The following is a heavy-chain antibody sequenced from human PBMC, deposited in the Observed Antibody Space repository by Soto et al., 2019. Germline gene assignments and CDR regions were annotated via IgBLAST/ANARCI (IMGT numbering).Heavy chain of an antibody. Sequence: QVQLVQSGAEVKKPGASVKVSCKVSGYTLTELSMHWVRQAPGKGLEWMGGSDPEDGETIYAQKFQGRVTMTEDTSTDTAYMELSSLRSEDTAVYYCATVKRAGVVTVFDPNFDYWGQGTLVTVSS. J-gene: IGHJ4*02. CDR1: GYTLTELS. V-gene: IGHV1-24*01. D-gene: IGHD2-15*01. CDR2: SDPEDGET. CDR3: ATVKRAGVVTVFDPNFDY.